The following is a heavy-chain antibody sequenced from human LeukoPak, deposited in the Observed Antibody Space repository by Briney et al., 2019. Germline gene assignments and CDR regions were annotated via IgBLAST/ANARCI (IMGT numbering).Heavy chain of an antibody. CDR1: GGSISSYY. D-gene: IGHD2-2*02. J-gene: IGHJ3*02. CDR2: IYYSGST. CDR3: ARVGRYCSSTSCYTPLGRKKNAFDI. Sequence: SETLSLTCTVSGGSISSYYWSWIRQPPGKGLEWIGYIYYSGSTNYNPSLKSRVTISVDKSKNQFSLKLSSVTAADTAVYYCARVGRYCSSTSCYTPLGRKKNAFDIWGQGTMVTVSS. V-gene: IGHV4-59*12.